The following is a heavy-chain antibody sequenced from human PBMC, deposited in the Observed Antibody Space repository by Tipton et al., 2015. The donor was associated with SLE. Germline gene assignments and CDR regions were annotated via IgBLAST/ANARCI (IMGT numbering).Heavy chain of an antibody. J-gene: IGHJ2*01. V-gene: IGHV4-39*07. CDR3: ARDRYCDGGSCFDWFFDL. CDR1: GASISNSSWH. CDR2: VYHTGSA. Sequence: LRLSCHVSGASISNSSWHWNWIRQTPGKGLEWLGSVYHTGSAFYNPSLKSRLSISVDTSMNQFSLRLSSVTAADTAVYYCARDRYCDGGSCFDWFFDLWGRGTLVTVSS. D-gene: IGHD2-15*01.